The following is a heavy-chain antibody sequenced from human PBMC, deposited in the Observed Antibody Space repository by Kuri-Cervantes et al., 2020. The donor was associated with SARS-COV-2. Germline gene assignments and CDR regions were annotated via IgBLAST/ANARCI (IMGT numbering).Heavy chain of an antibody. D-gene: IGHD2-21*01. Sequence: CTVSGGSISSGDYYWSWIRQPPGKGLEWIGYIYYSGSTNYNPSLKSRVTISVDTSKNQFSLKLSSVTAADTAVYYCARTDSPPLNWFDPWGQGTLVTVSS. CDR3: ARTDSPPLNWFDP. J-gene: IGHJ5*02. CDR2: IYYSGST. CDR1: GGSISSGDYY. V-gene: IGHV4-61*08.